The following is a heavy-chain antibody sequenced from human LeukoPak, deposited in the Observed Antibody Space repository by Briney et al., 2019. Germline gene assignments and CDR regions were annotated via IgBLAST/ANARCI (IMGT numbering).Heavy chain of an antibody. D-gene: IGHD6-13*01. CDR2: IWYDGSNK. J-gene: IGHJ3*02. CDR3: ARDSFLYSSSWFVFWGAFDI. V-gene: IGHV3-33*01. Sequence: GGSLRLSCAASGFTFSSYGMHWVRQAPGKGLEWEAVIWYDGSNKYYADSVKGRFTISRDNSKNTLYLQMNSLRAEDTAVYYCARDSFLYSSSWFVFWGAFDIWGQGTMVTVSS. CDR1: GFTFSSYG.